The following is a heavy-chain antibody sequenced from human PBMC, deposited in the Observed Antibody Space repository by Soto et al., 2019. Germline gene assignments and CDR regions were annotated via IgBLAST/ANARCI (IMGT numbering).Heavy chain of an antibody. Sequence: QVQLVQSGAEVKKPGSSVKVSCKASGGTFSSYAISWVRQAPGQGLGWMGGIIPIFGTANYAQKFQGRVTLTADESTSTAYMELSSMSSEDTEVYYCSRDRRECWFDPWGQGTLVTVSS. J-gene: IGHJ5*02. CDR2: IIPIFGTA. V-gene: IGHV1-69*12. CDR1: GGTFSSYA. D-gene: IGHD3-10*01. CDR3: SRDRRECWFDP.